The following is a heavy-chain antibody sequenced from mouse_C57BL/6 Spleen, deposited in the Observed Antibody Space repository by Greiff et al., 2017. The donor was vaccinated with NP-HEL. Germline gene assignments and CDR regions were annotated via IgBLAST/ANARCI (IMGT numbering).Heavy chain of an antibody. Sequence: EVQLQQSGAELVRPGASVKLSCTASGFNIKDDYMHWVKQRPEQGLEWIGWIDPENGDTEYASKFQGKATITAYTSSNTAYLQLSSLTSEDTAVYYCTTVYSNYFDYWGQGTTLTVSS. V-gene: IGHV14-4*01. J-gene: IGHJ2*01. D-gene: IGHD2-5*01. CDR3: TTVYSNYFDY. CDR2: IDPENGDT. CDR1: GFNIKDDY.